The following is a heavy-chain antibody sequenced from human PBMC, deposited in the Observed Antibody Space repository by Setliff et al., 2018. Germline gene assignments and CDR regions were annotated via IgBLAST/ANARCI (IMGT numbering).Heavy chain of an antibody. CDR1: DDSISSRHYY. Sequence: SETLSLTCTVSDDSISSRHYYWSWIRQPAGKGLEWLGQIYTSWSTNYNPSLKGRATLSIDASRRQFSLKLTSVTAADTAVCYCARMSGFQYMDVWGKGTTVTV. V-gene: IGHV4-61*09. CDR3: ARMSGFQYMDV. D-gene: IGHD3-3*01. CDR2: IYTSWST. J-gene: IGHJ6*03.